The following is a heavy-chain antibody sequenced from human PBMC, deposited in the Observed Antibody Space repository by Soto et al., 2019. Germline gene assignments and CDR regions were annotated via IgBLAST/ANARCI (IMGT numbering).Heavy chain of an antibody. CDR3: VKKMAGTTNDGAYWYFDL. J-gene: IGHJ2*01. Sequence: EVQLLEAGGDLVQPGGSLRLSCAASVFIFGDYAMNWVRQAPGKGLECVSVITGGGDYTFYADSVNGRFTISRVQSKNTVYLQVNSLRAEDTALSYCVKKMAGTTNDGAYWYFDLWGGGVLV. CDR1: VFIFGDYA. V-gene: IGHV3-23*01. CDR2: ITGGGDYT. D-gene: IGHD2-8*01.